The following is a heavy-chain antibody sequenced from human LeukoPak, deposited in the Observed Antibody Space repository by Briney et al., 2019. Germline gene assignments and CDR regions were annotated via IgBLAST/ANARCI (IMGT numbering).Heavy chain of an antibody. CDR1: GGSISSSSYY. V-gene: IGHV4-39*01. CDR2: IYYSGST. D-gene: IGHD3-10*01. J-gene: IGHJ4*02. CDR3: ASRVLYYDSGSYYPRLIHFDY. Sequence: PSETLSLTCTVSGGSISSSSYYWGWIRQPPGKGLEWIGSIYYSGSTYYNPSLKSRVTISVDTSKNQFSLKLSSVTAADTAVYYCASRVLYYDSGSYYPRLIHFDYWGQGTLVTVSS.